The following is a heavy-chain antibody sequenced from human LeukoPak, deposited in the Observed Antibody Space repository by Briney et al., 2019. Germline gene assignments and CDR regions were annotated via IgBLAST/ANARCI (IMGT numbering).Heavy chain of an antibody. CDR3: ARHIPYYYDSSGYRYYFDY. D-gene: IGHD3-22*01. CDR2: IYYSGST. Sequence: KPSQTLSLTCTVSGGSISSGSYYWSLIRQPPGKGLEWIGSIYYSGSTYYNPSLKSRVTISVDTSKNQFSLKLSSVTAADTAVYYCARHIPYYYDSSGYRYYFDYWGQGTLVTVSS. CDR1: GGSISSGSYY. J-gene: IGHJ4*02. V-gene: IGHV4-39*01.